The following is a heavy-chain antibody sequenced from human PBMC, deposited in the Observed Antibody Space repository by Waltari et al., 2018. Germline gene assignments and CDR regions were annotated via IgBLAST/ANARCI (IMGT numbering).Heavy chain of an antibody. CDR3: AVLVDTAMVTIDY. D-gene: IGHD5-18*01. Sequence: QMQLVQSGPEVKKPGTSVKVSCKASGFTFTSSAMQWVRQARGQRLEWIGWIVGGSCNTNYAQKFQERVTITRDMSTSTAYMELSSLRSEDTAVYYCAVLVDTAMVTIDYWGQGTLVTVSS. CDR1: GFTFTSSA. V-gene: IGHV1-58*02. CDR2: IVGGSCNT. J-gene: IGHJ4*02.